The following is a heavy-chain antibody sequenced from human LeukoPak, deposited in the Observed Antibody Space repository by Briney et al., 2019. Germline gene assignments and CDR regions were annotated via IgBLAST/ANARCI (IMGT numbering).Heavy chain of an antibody. CDR3: AKSCALWTVNGFYS. Sequence: PGGSLRLSCAASGFAFQEYGMHWVRQGPGKGLEWVSGINWKGNNVAYADSVKGRFTVSRDNAKNSLYLQMNGLRPEDTAWYYCAKSCALWTVNGFYSWGPGTLVTVSS. J-gene: IGHJ4*02. CDR1: GFAFQEYG. V-gene: IGHV3-9*01. D-gene: IGHD4-11*01. CDR2: INWKGNNV.